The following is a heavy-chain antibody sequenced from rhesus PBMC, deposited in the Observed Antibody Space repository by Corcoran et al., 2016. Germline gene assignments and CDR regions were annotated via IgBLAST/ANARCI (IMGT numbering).Heavy chain of an antibody. CDR2: ISGSGGST. CDR3: ARGPVDY. CDR1: GGSISSNY. J-gene: IGHJ4*01. Sequence: QLQLQESGPGLVKPSETLSLTCAVPGGSISSNYWNWIRQPPGKGLEWSGRISGSGGSTDYNPALKNRVTISTDTSKSQLSLKLSSVTAADTAVYYCARGPVDYWGQGVLVTVSS. V-gene: IGHV4-173*01.